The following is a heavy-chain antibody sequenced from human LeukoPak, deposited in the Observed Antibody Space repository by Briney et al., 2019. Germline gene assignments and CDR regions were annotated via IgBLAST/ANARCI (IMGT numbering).Heavy chain of an antibody. CDR2: IRYDGSNK. J-gene: IGHJ4*02. D-gene: IGHD4-17*01. V-gene: IGHV3-30*02. Sequence: PGGSLRLSCAASGFTFSSYGMHWVRQAPGKGLEWVAFIRYDGSNKYYVDSVKGRFTISRDNSRNTLFLQTNSLRTEDTAMYYCAKEIWPTVTIPGRTYFDYWGQGTLVTVSS. CDR3: AKEIWPTVTIPGRTYFDY. CDR1: GFTFSSYG.